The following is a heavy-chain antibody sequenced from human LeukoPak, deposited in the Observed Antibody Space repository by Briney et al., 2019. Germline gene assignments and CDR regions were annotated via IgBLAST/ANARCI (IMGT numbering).Heavy chain of an antibody. Sequence: SETLSLTCTVSGGSISSYYWSWIRQPPGKGLEWIGYIYYSGSTNYNPSLKSRVTISVDTSKNQFSLKLSSVTAADTAVHYCARAAGRDAFDIWGQGTMVTVSS. J-gene: IGHJ3*02. D-gene: IGHD6-13*01. CDR3: ARAAGRDAFDI. CDR2: IYYSGST. V-gene: IGHV4-59*01. CDR1: GGSISSYY.